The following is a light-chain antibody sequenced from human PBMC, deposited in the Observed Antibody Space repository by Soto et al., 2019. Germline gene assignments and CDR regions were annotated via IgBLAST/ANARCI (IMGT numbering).Light chain of an antibody. CDR3: SSYTSSNHYV. CDR2: DVS. CDR1: SSDVGGYNY. Sequence: QSALTQPASVSGSPGQSITISCTGTSSDVGGYNYVSWYQQHPGKAPKLMIYDVSNRPSGVSNRFSGSKSGNTASLTISGLQAEDEADYSCSSYTSSNHYVFGTGTKVTVL. J-gene: IGLJ1*01. V-gene: IGLV2-14*01.